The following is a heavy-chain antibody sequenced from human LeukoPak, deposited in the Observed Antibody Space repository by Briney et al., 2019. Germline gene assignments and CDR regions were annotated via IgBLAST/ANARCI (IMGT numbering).Heavy chain of an antibody. CDR1: GGSFSGYY. CDR3: ARGIVVVPAAIGQDWFDP. Sequence: SETLSLTCAVYGGSFSGYYWSWIRQPPGNGLEWIGEINHSGSTDYNPSLKSRVTISVDTSKNQFSLKLSSVTAADTAVYYCARGIVVVPAAIGQDWFDPWGQGTLVTVSS. V-gene: IGHV4-34*01. D-gene: IGHD2-2*02. J-gene: IGHJ5*02. CDR2: INHSGST.